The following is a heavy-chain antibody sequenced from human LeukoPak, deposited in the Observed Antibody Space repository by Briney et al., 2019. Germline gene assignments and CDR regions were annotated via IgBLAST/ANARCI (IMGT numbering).Heavy chain of an antibody. J-gene: IGHJ4*02. CDR1: GGSISSGTYY. D-gene: IGHD4-23*01. CDR2: MYYSGST. CDR3: ASARNYGGNSRLDY. Sequence: SETLSLTCTVSGGSISSGTYYWGWIRQPPGKGLEWIGSMYYSGSTYYNPSLKSRVTISVDTSKNQFTLKLGSVTAADTAVYYCASARNYGGNSRLDYWGQGTLVTVSS. V-gene: IGHV4-39*01.